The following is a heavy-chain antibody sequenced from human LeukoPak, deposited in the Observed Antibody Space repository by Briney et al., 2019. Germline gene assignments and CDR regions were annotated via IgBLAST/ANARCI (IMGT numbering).Heavy chain of an antibody. Sequence: SETLSLTCTVSGDSISSYYWSWIRQPAGKGMEWIGRIYASGSTNYNPSLKSRVTMSLDTSKNQFSLNLSSVTAADTAVYYCARKALPGNWFDPWGQGTLVTVSS. CDR2: IYASGST. CDR3: ARKALPGNWFDP. V-gene: IGHV4-4*07. J-gene: IGHJ5*02. CDR1: GDSISSYY.